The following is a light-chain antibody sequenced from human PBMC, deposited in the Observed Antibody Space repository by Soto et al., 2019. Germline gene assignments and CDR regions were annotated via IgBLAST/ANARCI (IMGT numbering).Light chain of an antibody. Sequence: QSVLTQPPSSSGTPGQRVTISCSGSHSNIGVNTVNWYQQFPGTAPRFLIYGNDLRPSGVPARFSSSTSGTSASLAISGLQSEDEADYYCAVWGVSRRGRVIGGGTKVTVL. CDR2: GND. V-gene: IGLV1-44*01. CDR1: HSNIGVNT. J-gene: IGLJ2*01. CDR3: AVWGVSRRGRV.